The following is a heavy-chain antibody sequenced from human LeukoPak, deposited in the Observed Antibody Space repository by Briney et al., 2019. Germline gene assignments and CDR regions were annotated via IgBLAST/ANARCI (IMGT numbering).Heavy chain of an antibody. D-gene: IGHD3-22*01. Sequence: SVKGRFTISRDNAKNSLYLQMNSLRAEDTAVYYCALDYDSSGYYGLILFWWGQGTLVTVSS. J-gene: IGHJ4*02. CDR3: ALDYDSSGYYGLILFW. V-gene: IGHV3-11*03.